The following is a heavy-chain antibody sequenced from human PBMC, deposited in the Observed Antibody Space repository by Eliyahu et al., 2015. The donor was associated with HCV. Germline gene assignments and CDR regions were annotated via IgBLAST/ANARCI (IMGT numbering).Heavy chain of an antibody. CDR3: AREGLTGGDFDL. CDR1: GFTFSSYW. D-gene: IGHD1-26*01. J-gene: IGHJ4*02. Sequence: EVELAESGGGLIQPGGSLRLSCEASGFTFSSYWMHWIRQAPGKGLVWVSRIKSDGGSAITADAVKGRFTISRDNAKNMVYLQMNSLRAEDTAMYFCAREGLTGGDFDLWGQGTLVTVSS. CDR2: IKSDGGSA. V-gene: IGHV3-74*01.